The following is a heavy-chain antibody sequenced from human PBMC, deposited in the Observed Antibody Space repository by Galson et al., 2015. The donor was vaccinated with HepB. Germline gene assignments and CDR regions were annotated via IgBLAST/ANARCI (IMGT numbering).Heavy chain of an antibody. CDR1: GGTFSSHT. D-gene: IGHD3-22*01. J-gene: IGHJ4*02. V-gene: IGHV1-69*13. CDR2: IIPLFGSG. Sequence: SVKVSCKASGGTFSSHTISWVRQAPGQGLEWMGGIIPLFGSGNCAQKFQGRVTITADESKSTTYMELSSLRSEDTAVYYCARQYDTSGYYAHWGQGTLVTVSS. CDR3: ARQYDTSGYYAH.